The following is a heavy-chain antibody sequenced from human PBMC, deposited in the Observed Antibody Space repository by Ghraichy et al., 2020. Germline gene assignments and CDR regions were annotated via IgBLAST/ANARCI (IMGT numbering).Heavy chain of an antibody. D-gene: IGHD3-10*01. J-gene: IGHJ4*02. CDR2: IYSGGST. CDR1: GFTVSSNY. Sequence: GALRLSCAASGFTVSSNYMSWVRQAPGKGLEWVSVIYSGGSTYYADSVKGRFTISRDNSKNTLYLQMNSLRAEDTAVYYCARALHYYGSGSYYPPVSLSDRSDSYYFDYWGQGTLVTVSS. CDR3: ARALHYYGSGSYYPPVSLSDRSDSYYFDY. V-gene: IGHV3-53*01.